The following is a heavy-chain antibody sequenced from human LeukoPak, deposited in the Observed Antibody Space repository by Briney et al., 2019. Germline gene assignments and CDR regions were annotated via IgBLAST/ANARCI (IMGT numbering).Heavy chain of an antibody. Sequence: ASVKVSCETSGYTFTGYFIHWVRQAPGQGLEWMGWINPDSGGTNFAQKFQGRVTVSRDTSISKADMELSRLRSDDTAVYYCAKESRGWYFDYWGQGTLVPVSS. CDR2: INPDSGGT. V-gene: IGHV1-2*02. CDR1: GYTFTGYF. CDR3: AKESRGWYFDY. D-gene: IGHD5-12*01. J-gene: IGHJ4*02.